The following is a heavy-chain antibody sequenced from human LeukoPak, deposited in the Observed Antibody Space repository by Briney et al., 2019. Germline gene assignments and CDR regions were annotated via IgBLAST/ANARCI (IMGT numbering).Heavy chain of an antibody. D-gene: IGHD3-22*01. CDR2: ITGSGGST. Sequence: PGGSLRLPCAASGFTFSNYAMSWVRQAPGKGLEWVSTITGSGGSTYYADSVKGRFTIPRDNSKNTLYLQINSLRAEDTAVYYCAKARLVITTSAFDYWGQGTLVTVSS. CDR1: GFTFSNYA. J-gene: IGHJ4*02. CDR3: AKARLVITTSAFDY. V-gene: IGHV3-23*01.